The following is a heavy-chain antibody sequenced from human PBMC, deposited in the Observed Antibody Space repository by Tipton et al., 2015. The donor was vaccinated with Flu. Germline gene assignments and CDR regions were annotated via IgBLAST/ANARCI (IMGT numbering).Heavy chain of an antibody. D-gene: IGHD3-22*01. CDR2: IYAAGDT. V-gene: IGHV4-38-2*02. Sequence: TLSLTCTISGHSISSDYYWGWIRQSPGKGLEWIGRIYAAGDTKHNPSLKSRVTISLDTSKNQFPLRLNSVTAADTAVYYCARERLGEYNSSGYPDSWGQGGLVTVSS. CDR3: ARERLGEYNSSGYPDS. CDR1: GHSISSDYY. J-gene: IGHJ4*02.